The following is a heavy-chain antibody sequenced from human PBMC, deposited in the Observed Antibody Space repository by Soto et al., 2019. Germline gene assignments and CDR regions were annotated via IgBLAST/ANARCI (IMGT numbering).Heavy chain of an antibody. CDR3: ARGLILWFGELSRRGGYYYYMDV. Sequence: QVQLQQWGAGLLKPSETLSLTCAVYGGSFSGYQWSWIRQTPGKGLEWIGEINDSGNINYNPSLKSRVTIFLDTPKKQISLKPSSGPAADTAVYYWARGLILWFGELSRRGGYYYYMDVWGKGTTVIVSS. CDR2: INDSGNI. CDR1: GGSFSGYQ. V-gene: IGHV4-34*01. J-gene: IGHJ6*03. D-gene: IGHD3-10*01.